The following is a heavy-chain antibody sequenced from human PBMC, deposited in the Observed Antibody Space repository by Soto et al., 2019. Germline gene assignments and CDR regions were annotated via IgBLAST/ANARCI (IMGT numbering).Heavy chain of an antibody. J-gene: IGHJ6*02. Sequence: GGSLRLSCAASGFTFSNAWMNWVRQAPGKGLEWVGRIKSKTDGGTTDYAAPVEGRFTISRDYSKNTLYLQMNSLKTEDTAVYYCTTDLTSAAGTDNYYYYGMDVWGQGTTVTVSS. CDR2: IKSKTDGGTT. CDR1: GFTFSNAW. CDR3: TTDLTSAAGTDNYYYYGMDV. V-gene: IGHV3-15*07. D-gene: IGHD6-13*01.